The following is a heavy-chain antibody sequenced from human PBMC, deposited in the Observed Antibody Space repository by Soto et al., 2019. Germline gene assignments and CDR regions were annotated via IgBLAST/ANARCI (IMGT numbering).Heavy chain of an antibody. CDR2: VSGGGNTI. J-gene: IGHJ5*02. CDR3: ARDWDSSGYFWFDP. D-gene: IGHD3-22*01. V-gene: IGHV3-48*04. CDR1: GFVFSSFS. Sequence: QPGGSLRLSCAASGFVFSSFSMNWVRQAPGKGLEWVAYVSGGGNTIYYADSVKGRFTISRDNAKNSLYLQMNSLRAEDTAVYYCARDWDSSGYFWFDPWGQGTLVTVS.